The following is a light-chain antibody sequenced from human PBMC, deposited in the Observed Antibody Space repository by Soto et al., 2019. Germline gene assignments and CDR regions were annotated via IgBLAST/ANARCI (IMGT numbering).Light chain of an antibody. CDR2: GAS. V-gene: IGKV3-20*01. Sequence: IVLTQSPGTLSLSPGERATLSCSASQSVSSSYLAWYRQKPGQAPRLLIYGASSRATGIPDRFSGSGSGTDFTLTISRLEPEDFAVYYCQQYGSSPMYTFGQGTKLEIK. CDR1: QSVSSSY. J-gene: IGKJ2*01. CDR3: QQYGSSPMYT.